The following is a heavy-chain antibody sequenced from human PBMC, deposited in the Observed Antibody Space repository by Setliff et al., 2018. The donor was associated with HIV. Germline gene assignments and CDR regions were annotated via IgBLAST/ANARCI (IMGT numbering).Heavy chain of an antibody. CDR1: GVSVSSGGYY. Sequence: SETLSLTCTVSGVSVSSGGYYWSWIRQHPGKGLEWIGDVHHTGTTYLNPSLKSRITISVDTSKNQFSLKLSSVTAADTAVYYCARLDCSSSSGFVDYWGQGTLVTVSS. CDR2: VHHTGTT. V-gene: IGHV4-31*03. D-gene: IGHD2-2*01. J-gene: IGHJ4*02. CDR3: ARLDCSSSSGFVDY.